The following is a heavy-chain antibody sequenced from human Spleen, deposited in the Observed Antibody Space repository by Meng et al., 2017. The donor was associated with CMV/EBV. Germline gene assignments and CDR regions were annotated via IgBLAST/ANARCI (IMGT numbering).Heavy chain of an antibody. D-gene: IGHD3-16*02. V-gene: IGHV1-69*10. CDR1: TFSSYA. J-gene: IGHJ4*02. CDR2: IIPILGIA. Sequence: TFSSYAISWVRQALGQGLEWMGGIIPILGIANYAQKCQGRVTITADKSTSTAYMELSSLRSEDTAVYYCARGTYDYVWGSYRYTVDYWGQGTLVTVSS. CDR3: ARGTYDYVWGSYRYTVDY.